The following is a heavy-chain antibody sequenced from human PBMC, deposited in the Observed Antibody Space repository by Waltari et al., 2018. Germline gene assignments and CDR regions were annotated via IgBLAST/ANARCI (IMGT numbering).Heavy chain of an antibody. Sequence: QLQLQESGPGLVKPSETLSLTCTVSGGSISSSSYYWGWIRQPPGKGLEWIGSIYYSGSTYYNPSLKSRGTISVDTSKNQFSLKLSSVTAADTAVYYCASQGSEGYSYGTLDYWGQGTLVTVSS. CDR3: ASQGSEGYSYGTLDY. D-gene: IGHD5-18*01. CDR1: GGSISSSSYY. CDR2: IYYSGST. V-gene: IGHV4-39*01. J-gene: IGHJ4*02.